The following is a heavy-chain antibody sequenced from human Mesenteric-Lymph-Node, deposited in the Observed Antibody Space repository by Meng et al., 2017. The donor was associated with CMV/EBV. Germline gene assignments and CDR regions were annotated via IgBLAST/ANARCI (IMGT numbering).Heavy chain of an antibody. Sequence: GGSLRLSCAASGFTFSGYGMGWVRQSPGQGLEWVSSISANGGSTFYTDSVKGRFTISRDNSKNTLYLQLNSARGEDTASNYCSTVLLVGATTPFDHWGQGTLVTVSS. CDR3: STVLLVGATTPFDH. D-gene: IGHD1-26*01. CDR1: GFTFSGYG. CDR2: ISANGGST. J-gene: IGHJ4*02. V-gene: IGHV3-23*01.